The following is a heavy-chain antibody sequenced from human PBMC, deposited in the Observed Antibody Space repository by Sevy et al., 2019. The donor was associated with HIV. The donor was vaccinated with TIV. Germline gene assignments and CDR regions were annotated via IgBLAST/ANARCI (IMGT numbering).Heavy chain of an antibody. CDR1: GFTFSSYA. D-gene: IGHD3-22*01. Sequence: GGSLRLSCAASGFTFSSYAMHWVRQAPGKGLEWVAVISYDGSNKYYADSVKGRLTISRDNSKNTLYLQMNSLRAEDTAVYYCARENYYYDSSGYYGWDYYYYYGMDVWGQGTTVTVSS. V-gene: IGHV3-30-3*01. J-gene: IGHJ6*02. CDR3: ARENYYYDSSGYYGWDYYYYYGMDV. CDR2: ISYDGSNK.